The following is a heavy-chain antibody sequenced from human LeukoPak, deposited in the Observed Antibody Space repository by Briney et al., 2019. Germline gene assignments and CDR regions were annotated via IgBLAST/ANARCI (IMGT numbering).Heavy chain of an antibody. Sequence: GGSLRLSCAAAGFTFSDYGMHWVRQAPGKGLEWVALISYDGGNKFYADSVRDRFTISRDNSKNTLFLQMNSLRIEDTAVYYCAKVFEVRGARRPKDYWGQGTLVIVSS. CDR2: ISYDGGNK. V-gene: IGHV3-30*18. CDR1: GFTFSDYG. CDR3: AKVFEVRGARRPKDY. J-gene: IGHJ4*02. D-gene: IGHD3-10*01.